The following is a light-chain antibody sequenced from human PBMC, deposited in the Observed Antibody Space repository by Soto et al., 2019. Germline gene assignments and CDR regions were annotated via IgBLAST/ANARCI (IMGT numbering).Light chain of an antibody. J-gene: IGLJ1*01. CDR3: GSYTSSSSLYV. CDR1: SSDVGGSNY. CDR2: DVS. Sequence: QSALTQPASVSGSPGQSITISCTGTSSDVGGSNYVSWYQQHPGKAPKLMIYDVSNRPSGVSNRFSGSKSGNTASLTISGHQAEDDADYYCGSYTSSSSLYVFGTGTKLTVL. V-gene: IGLV2-14*01.